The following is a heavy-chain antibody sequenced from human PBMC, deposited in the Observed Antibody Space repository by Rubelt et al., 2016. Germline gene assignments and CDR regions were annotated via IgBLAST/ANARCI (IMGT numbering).Heavy chain of an antibody. Sequence: EVQLVESGGGLVQPGGSLRLSCAASGFSFRNYWMSWVRQAPGKGLEWVANINPEGLTNYVGSVRGRFTISRDNPKNAVNLQMRCLGAEDTALYYWAKARGYHYYDTNGYYSDYWGQGTLVTVSS. V-gene: IGHV3-7*03. D-gene: IGHD3-22*01. CDR3: AKARGYHYYDTNGYYSDY. CDR2: INPEGLT. J-gene: IGHJ4*02. CDR1: GFSFRNYW.